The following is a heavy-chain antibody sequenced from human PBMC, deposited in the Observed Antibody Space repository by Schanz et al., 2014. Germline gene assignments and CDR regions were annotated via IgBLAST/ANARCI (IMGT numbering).Heavy chain of an antibody. J-gene: IGHJ4*02. CDR1: GFTVSSNH. CDR2: ISGSGGST. V-gene: IGHV3-23*04. Sequence: EQLVESGGGLVKPGGSLRLSCAASGFTVSSNHMSWVRQAPGKGLEWVSAISGSGGSTYYADSVKGRFTISRDNSKNTLYLQMNSLRAEDTAVYYCAKDPSHGDYDYYFDYWGQGTLVTVSS. CDR3: AKDPSHGDYDYYFDY. D-gene: IGHD3-22*01.